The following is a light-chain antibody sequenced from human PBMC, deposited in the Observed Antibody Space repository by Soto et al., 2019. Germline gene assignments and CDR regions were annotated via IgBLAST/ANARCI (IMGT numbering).Light chain of an antibody. Sequence: DIVLTQSPLSLPVTPGEPASISCRSSQSLLYRNGNNYLDWYQQKPGQSPQLLIYLGSNRASGVPVGFRGSGSGTDFTLKISSVEAEDVGVYYCMQALQTPTFGQGTRLEIK. CDR3: MQALQTPT. V-gene: IGKV2-28*01. J-gene: IGKJ5*01. CDR1: QSLLYRNGNNY. CDR2: LGS.